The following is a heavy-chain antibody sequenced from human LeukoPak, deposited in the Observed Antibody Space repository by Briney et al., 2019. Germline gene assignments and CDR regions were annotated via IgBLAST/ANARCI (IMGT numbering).Heavy chain of an antibody. CDR1: GGSISSYY. J-gene: IGHJ4*02. CDR3: AREVSGSGWYLDY. D-gene: IGHD6-19*01. CDR2: IYYSGST. Sequence: SQTPSLTCTVSGGSISSYYWSWIRQPPGKGLEWIGYIYYSGSTNYNPSLKSRVTISVDTSKNQFSLKLNSVTAADTAVYYCAREVSGSGWYLDYWGQGNLVTVSS. V-gene: IGHV4-59*01.